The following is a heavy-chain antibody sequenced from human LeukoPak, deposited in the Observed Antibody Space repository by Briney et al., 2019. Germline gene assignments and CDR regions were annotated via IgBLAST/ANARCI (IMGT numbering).Heavy chain of an antibody. CDR3: AKAVRYSTTWAAEYFHD. V-gene: IGHV3-23*01. D-gene: IGHD6-13*01. CDR2: ITGDGSDT. Sequence: GGSLRLSCADSGFTFSSHAYAMSWVRQAPGKGLEWVSAITGDGSDTYYAYSVKGRFTISRDDSKNTLHLQMNSLRAEDTAVYYCAKAVRYSTTWAAEYFHDWGQGTRVTVSS. CDR1: GFTFSSHAYA. J-gene: IGHJ1*01.